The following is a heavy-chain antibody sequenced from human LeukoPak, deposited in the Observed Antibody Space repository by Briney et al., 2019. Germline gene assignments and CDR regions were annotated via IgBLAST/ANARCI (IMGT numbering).Heavy chain of an antibody. J-gene: IGHJ4*02. V-gene: IGHV3-30-3*02. D-gene: IGHD1-26*01. CDR2: ISYDGSNK. CDR1: GFTFSSYA. CDR3: AKPAVGATKWDY. Sequence: GRSLRLSCAASGFTFSSYAMHWVRQAPGKGLEWVAVISYDGSNKYYADSVKGRFTISRDNSKNTLYLQMNSLRAEDTAVYYCAKPAVGATKWDYWGQGTLVTVSS.